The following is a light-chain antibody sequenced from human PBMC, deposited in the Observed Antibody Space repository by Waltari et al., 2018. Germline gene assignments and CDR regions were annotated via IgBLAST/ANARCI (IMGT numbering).Light chain of an antibody. V-gene: IGKV4-1*01. Sequence: DIVITQSPESLAVSLGERATLHCKSSQSLFYNSKNKNYLAWYQQKPGQPPKLLIYWASTRQSGVPDRFSGSGSETDFTLTISSLQAEDVAVYYFHQYFSSPQTFGQGTKVEVK. CDR1: QSLFYNSKNKNY. CDR2: WAS. J-gene: IGKJ1*01. CDR3: HQYFSSPQT.